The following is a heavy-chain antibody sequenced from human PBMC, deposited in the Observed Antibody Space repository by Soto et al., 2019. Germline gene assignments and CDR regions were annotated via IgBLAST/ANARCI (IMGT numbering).Heavy chain of an antibody. V-gene: IGHV1-18*01. Sequence: QVQLVQSGGEVKKPGASVTVSCKASGYTFINYHITWVRQAPGQGLEWMAWINTYNGMTDYAQKFQGRVTMTRDTSXSXAYMELRNLGSDDTAVYFCAKSPRGEMATDWGQGTLVTVSS. CDR1: GYTFINYH. CDR2: INTYNGMT. J-gene: IGHJ4*02. D-gene: IGHD5-12*01. CDR3: AKSPRGEMATD.